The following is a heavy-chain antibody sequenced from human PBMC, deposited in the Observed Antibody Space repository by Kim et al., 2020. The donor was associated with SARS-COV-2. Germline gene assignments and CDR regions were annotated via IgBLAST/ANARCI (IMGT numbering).Heavy chain of an antibody. D-gene: IGHD1-26*01. J-gene: IGHJ4*02. CDR3: ARLSVGATAGGFDY. Sequence: NPSLKSRVTISVDTSKNQFSLKLSSVTAADTAVYYCARLSVGATAGGFDYWGQGTLVTVSS. V-gene: IGHV4-59*08.